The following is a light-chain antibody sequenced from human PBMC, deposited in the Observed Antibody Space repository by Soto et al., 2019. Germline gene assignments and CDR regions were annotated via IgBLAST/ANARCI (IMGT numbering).Light chain of an antibody. CDR2: AAS. CDR1: QGISSY. V-gene: IGKV1-8*01. J-gene: IGKJ2*01. CDR3: QQYYSYPYT. Sequence: IPMTQSPSSLSASIGDRVTITCRASQGISSYLAWYQQKPGKAPKLLIYAASTLQSGVPSRFSGSGSGTDFTLTISCLQSEDFATYYCQQYYSYPYTFGQGTKLEIK.